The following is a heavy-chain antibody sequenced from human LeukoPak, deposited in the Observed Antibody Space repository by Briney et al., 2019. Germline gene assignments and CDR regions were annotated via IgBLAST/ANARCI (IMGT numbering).Heavy chain of an antibody. CDR1: GFTFDDYA. Sequence: GGSLRLSCAASGFTFDDYAMHWVRQAPGKGLEWVSGISWNSGSIGYADSVKGRFTISRDNAKNSLYLQMNSLRAEDTALYYCAKDSSALGGTLDYWGQGTLVTVSS. V-gene: IGHV3-9*01. D-gene: IGHD3-10*01. CDR2: ISWNSGSI. CDR3: AKDSSALGGTLDY. J-gene: IGHJ4*02.